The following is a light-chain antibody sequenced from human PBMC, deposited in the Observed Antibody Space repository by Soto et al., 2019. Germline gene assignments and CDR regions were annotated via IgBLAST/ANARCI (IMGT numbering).Light chain of an antibody. CDR2: YVS. V-gene: IGLV2-11*01. CDR1: NSDIGGYNY. CDR3: CSYAGTYNFWV. J-gene: IGLJ3*02. Sequence: QSVLTQPRSVSGSPGQSVTISCTGTNSDIGGYNYVSWYQQHPGKAPKVMIYYVSRRPSGVPDRFSGSKSGNTASLTISGLQAEDEADYYCCSYAGTYNFWVFGGGTKLTVL.